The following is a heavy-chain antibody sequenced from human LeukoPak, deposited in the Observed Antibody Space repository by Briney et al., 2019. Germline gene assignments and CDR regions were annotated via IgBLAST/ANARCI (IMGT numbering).Heavy chain of an antibody. CDR1: GLSIRSYY. CDR3: ARGYSSSWYGGNWLDP. CDR2: IYYSGST. D-gene: IGHD6-13*01. Sequence: ETLSLTCSVCGLSIRSYYWSWIRQPPGRALEGIGYIYYSGSTNYNPSLKGRVTISVDTSKNPLYLKLSSVTAADTAVYYCARGYSSSWYGGNWLDPWGQGTLVTVSS. V-gene: IGHV4-59*01. J-gene: IGHJ5*02.